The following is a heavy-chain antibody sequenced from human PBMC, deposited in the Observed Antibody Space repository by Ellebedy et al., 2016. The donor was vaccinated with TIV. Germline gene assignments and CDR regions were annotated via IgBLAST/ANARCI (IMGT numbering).Heavy chain of an antibody. CDR3: ASGAYDI. J-gene: IGHJ3*02. CDR1: GFTFSNNS. Sequence: GESLKISCAASGFTFSNNSMNWVRQAPGKGLEWVSYISSTGTTIYYADSVKGRFTISRDNAKNSLSLQMNSLTAEDTAVYYRASGAYDIWGQGTMVTVSS. V-gene: IGHV3-48*04. CDR2: ISSTGTTI.